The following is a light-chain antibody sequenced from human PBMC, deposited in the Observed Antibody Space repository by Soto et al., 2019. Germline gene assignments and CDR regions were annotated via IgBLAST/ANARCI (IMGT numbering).Light chain of an antibody. V-gene: IGKV1-5*01. CDR1: QSFGSW. Sequence: DIQMTQSPSTLSASVGDTVTITCRASQSFGSWLVWYQQKPGQAHKLLIYDVSTLEYGVPSRFSGSGSGTEFALTISSLQPDDFATYYCQLYNVSPSTFGQGTKLEIK. CDR2: DVS. CDR3: QLYNVSPST. J-gene: IGKJ2*02.